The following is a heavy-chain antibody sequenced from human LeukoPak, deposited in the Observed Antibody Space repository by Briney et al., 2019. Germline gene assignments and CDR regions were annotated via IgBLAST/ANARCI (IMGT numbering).Heavy chain of an antibody. D-gene: IGHD3-3*01. CDR1: GGSISSYY. J-gene: IGHJ6*03. CDR3: ARAPYDFWSGYYRGDYYYYYMDV. V-gene: IGHV4-59*01. Sequence: SQTLSLTCTVSGGSISSYYWSWIRQPPGKGLEWIGYIYYSGSTNYNPSLKSRVTISVDTSKNQFSLKLSSVTAADTAVYYCARAPYDFWSGYYRGDYYYYYMDVWGKGTTVTVSS. CDR2: IYYSGST.